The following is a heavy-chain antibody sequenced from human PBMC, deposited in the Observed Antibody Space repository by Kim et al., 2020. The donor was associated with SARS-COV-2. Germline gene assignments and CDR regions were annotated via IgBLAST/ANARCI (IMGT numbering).Heavy chain of an antibody. Sequence: GRFTISRDDSKSIAYLQMNSLKTEDTAVYYCTRDYRSSGWYGAVLEPFDYWGQGTLVTVSS. V-gene: IGHV3-49*02. D-gene: IGHD6-19*01. CDR3: TRDYRSSGWYGAVLEPFDY. J-gene: IGHJ4*02.